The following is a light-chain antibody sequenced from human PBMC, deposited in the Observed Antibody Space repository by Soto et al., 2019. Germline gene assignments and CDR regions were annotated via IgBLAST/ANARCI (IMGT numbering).Light chain of an antibody. CDR2: DVS. Sequence: IGLKQSPATLSLYTGERATLSCRASQSVSSYLAWYQQKPGQAPRLLIYDVSNRATGIPARFSGSGSGTDFTLTISSLEPEDFAVYYCQQRSNWPRFTFGPGTKVDIK. CDR3: QQRSNWPRFT. V-gene: IGKV3-11*01. J-gene: IGKJ3*01. CDR1: QSVSSY.